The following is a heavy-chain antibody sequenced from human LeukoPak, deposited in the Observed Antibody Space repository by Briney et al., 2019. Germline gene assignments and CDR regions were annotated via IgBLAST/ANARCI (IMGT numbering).Heavy chain of an antibody. CDR3: ARGVAAASLVDY. V-gene: IGHV1-3*01. CDR2: INAGNGNT. D-gene: IGHD6-13*01. Sequence: ASVKVSCKASGYTFTSYAMHWVRQAPRQRLEWMGWINAGNGNTKYSQKFQGRVTITRDTSASTAYMELSSLRSEDTAVYYCARGVAAASLVDYWGQGTLVTVSS. CDR1: GYTFTSYA. J-gene: IGHJ4*02.